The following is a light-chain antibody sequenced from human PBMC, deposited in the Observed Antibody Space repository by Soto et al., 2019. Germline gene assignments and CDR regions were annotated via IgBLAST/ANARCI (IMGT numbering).Light chain of an antibody. V-gene: IGKV1-12*01. CDR2: AAS. Sequence: DIQMTQSPSSVSASVGDRVTITCRASQPISTYLAWFQPKPGKAPRLLIYAASTLQSGVPSRFSGSGSGTDFTLTISSLQPEDFATYYCQQANFNPLTFGGGTKVEIK. CDR3: QQANFNPLT. J-gene: IGKJ4*01. CDR1: QPISTY.